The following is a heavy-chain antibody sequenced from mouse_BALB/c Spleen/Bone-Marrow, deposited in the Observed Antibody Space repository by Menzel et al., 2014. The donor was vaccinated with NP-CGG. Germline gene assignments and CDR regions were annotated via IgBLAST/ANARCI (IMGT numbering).Heavy chain of an antibody. CDR2: INSNGGST. J-gene: IGHJ3*01. CDR1: GFTFSSYG. V-gene: IGHV5-6-3*01. Sequence: EVQVVESGGGLVQPGGSLKISCAASGFTFSSYGMSWVRQTPDKRLDLVATINSNGGSTYYPDSMKGRFTISRDNAKNTLYLQMSSLKSEDTAMYYCARDNYYDYDGFAYWGQGTLVTVSA. CDR3: ARDNYYDYDGFAY. D-gene: IGHD2-4*01.